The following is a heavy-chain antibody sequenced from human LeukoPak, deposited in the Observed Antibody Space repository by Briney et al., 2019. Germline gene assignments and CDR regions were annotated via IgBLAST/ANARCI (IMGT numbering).Heavy chain of an antibody. CDR2: ISSSSSYI. J-gene: IGHJ4*02. CDR1: GFTFSNAW. CDR3: ARGGYSYGYADY. V-gene: IGHV3-21*01. Sequence: PGGSLRLSCAASGFTFSNAWMSWVRQAPGKGLEWVSSISSSSSYIYYADSVKGRFTISRDNAKNSLYLQMNSLRAEDTAVYYCARGGYSYGYADYWGQGTLVTVSS. D-gene: IGHD5-18*01.